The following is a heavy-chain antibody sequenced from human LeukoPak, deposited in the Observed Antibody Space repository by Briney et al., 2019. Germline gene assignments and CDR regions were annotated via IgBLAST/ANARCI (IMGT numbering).Heavy chain of an antibody. Sequence: KPSETLSLTCTVSGGSISSYCWSWIRQPPGKGLEWIGYISYSGSTNYNPSLKSRVTTSVDTSKNQFSLKLSSVTAADTAVYYCARDPSTGWFDPWGQGTLVTVSS. CDR3: ARDPSTGWFDP. CDR2: ISYSGST. D-gene: IGHD4-17*01. J-gene: IGHJ5*02. CDR1: GGSISSYC. V-gene: IGHV4-59*01.